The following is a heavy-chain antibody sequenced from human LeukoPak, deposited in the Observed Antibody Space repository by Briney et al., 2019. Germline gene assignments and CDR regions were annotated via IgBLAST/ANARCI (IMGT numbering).Heavy chain of an antibody. CDR2: IDPSGGST. Sequence: GASVKVSCKASGYTFTSYYMRWVRQAPGQGLEWMGIIDPSGGSTTYAQKFQGRVTMTRDTSTRTVYMELSSLRSEDTAVYYCASDSSSSKWNLPDYWGQGTLVTVSS. CDR1: GYTFTSYY. D-gene: IGHD6-6*01. J-gene: IGHJ4*02. V-gene: IGHV1-46*01. CDR3: ASDSSSSKWNLPDY.